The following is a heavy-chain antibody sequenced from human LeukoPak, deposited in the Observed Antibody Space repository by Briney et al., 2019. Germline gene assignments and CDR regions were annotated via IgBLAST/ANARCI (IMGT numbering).Heavy chain of an antibody. V-gene: IGHV3-53*01. D-gene: IGHD3-22*01. CDR3: ARDLNYYDSSGYGH. Sequence: GGSLRLSCAASGFTFSSYAMSWVRQAPGKGLEWVSVIYSGGSPYYADSAKGRFTISRDNSKNTLYLQMNSLRAEDTAVYYCARDLNYYDSSGYGHWGQGTLVTVSS. CDR1: GFTFSSYA. CDR2: IYSGGSP. J-gene: IGHJ4*02.